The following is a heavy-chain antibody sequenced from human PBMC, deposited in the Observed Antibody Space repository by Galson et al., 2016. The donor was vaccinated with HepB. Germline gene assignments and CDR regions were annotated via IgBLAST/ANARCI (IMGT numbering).Heavy chain of an antibody. CDR1: GFTFSNYG. CDR3: VQGSTAPAV. CDR2: ISRSGDST. D-gene: IGHD1-26*01. Sequence: SLRLSCAASGFTFSNYGMTWVRQAPGKGLEVVSSISRSGDSTDYADSVKGRFTISRDNSKNTLSLQMSSLTADDTAIYYCVQGSTAPAVWGKGTTVTVSS. V-gene: IGHV3-23*01. J-gene: IGHJ6*04.